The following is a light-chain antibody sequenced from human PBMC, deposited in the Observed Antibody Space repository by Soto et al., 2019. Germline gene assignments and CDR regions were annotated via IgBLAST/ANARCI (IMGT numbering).Light chain of an antibody. V-gene: IGLV2-23*02. CDR1: SSDVGSYNL. CDR2: EVS. J-gene: IGLJ7*01. CDR3: CSYAGTSTHTV. Sequence: QSVLTQPRSVSGSPGQSVTISCTGTSSDVGSYNLVSWYQQHPGKAPKLMISEVSKRPSGISDRFSGSKSGSTASLTISGLQAEDEADYYCCSYAGTSTHTVFGGGNQLTVL.